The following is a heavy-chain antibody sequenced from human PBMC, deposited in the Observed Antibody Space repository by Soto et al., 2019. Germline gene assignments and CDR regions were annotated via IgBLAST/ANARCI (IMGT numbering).Heavy chain of an antibody. J-gene: IGHJ4*02. CDR2: IWYDGTSK. CDR3: ERGPGTTDYLDH. CDR1: GLTFSNYG. V-gene: IGHV3-33*01. D-gene: IGHD1-7*01. Sequence: GGSLRLSCAASGLTFSNYGVHWVRQAPGKGLEWVAVIWYDGTSKYYADSVKGRFTISRDNSKNMLYLQMNSLRAEETAVYYCERGPGTTDYLDHWGQGTLVTVSS.